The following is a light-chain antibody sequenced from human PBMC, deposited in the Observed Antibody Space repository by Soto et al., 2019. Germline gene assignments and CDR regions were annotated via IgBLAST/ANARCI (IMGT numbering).Light chain of an antibody. J-gene: IGKJ5*01. CDR1: QSVSSN. V-gene: IGKV3-15*01. CDR2: AAS. Sequence: EIVMTQSPATLSVSPGERATLSCRASQSVSSNLAWYQQKPGQAPRLLIYAASTRATGIPARFSGSGSGTAFTLTISSLQSEDFAVYYCQQYNNWPAITCGQGTRLEIK. CDR3: QQYNNWPAIT.